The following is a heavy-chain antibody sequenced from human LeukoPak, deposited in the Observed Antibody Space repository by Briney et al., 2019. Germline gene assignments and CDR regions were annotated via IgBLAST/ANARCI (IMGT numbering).Heavy chain of an antibody. D-gene: IGHD1-26*01. CDR3: ARNLVGAPRYFDF. V-gene: IGHV4-59*08. J-gene: IGHJ4*02. CDR2: AYHSGST. CDR1: GGSISSYY. Sequence: SETLSLTCTVSGGSISSYYWSWIRQPPGKGLEWIGSAYHSGSTYYNPSLKSRVTISVDTSKNQFSLKLTSVTAADTAVYYCARNLVGAPRYFDFWGQGTLVTVSS.